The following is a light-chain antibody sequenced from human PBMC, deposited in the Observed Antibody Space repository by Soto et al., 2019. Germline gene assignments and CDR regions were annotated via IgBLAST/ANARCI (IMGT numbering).Light chain of an antibody. CDR2: DAS. J-gene: IGKJ4*01. V-gene: IGKV1-33*01. Sequence: DIQMTQSPSSLSASVGDRVTITCQASQDISNYLNWYQQKPGKAPKLLIYDASNLETGVPSRFSGSGSGTDFTFTISSLQPEDIATYYCQQYDNLPPSGFGGGTKVEIK. CDR1: QDISNY. CDR3: QQYDNLPPSG.